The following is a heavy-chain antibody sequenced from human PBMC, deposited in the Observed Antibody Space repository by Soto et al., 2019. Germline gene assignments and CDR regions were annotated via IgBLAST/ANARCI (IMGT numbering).Heavy chain of an antibody. CDR3: TRPGDYGDYESPNYYMDV. Sequence: EVQLVESGGGLVQPGGSLKLSCAASGFTFSGSAMHWVRQASGKGLEWVGRIRSKANSYATAYAASVKGRFTISRDDSKNTAYLQMNSLKTEDTAVYYCTRPGDYGDYESPNYYMDVWGKGTTVNVSS. V-gene: IGHV3-73*01. CDR2: IRSKANSYAT. CDR1: GFTFSGSA. J-gene: IGHJ6*03. D-gene: IGHD4-17*01.